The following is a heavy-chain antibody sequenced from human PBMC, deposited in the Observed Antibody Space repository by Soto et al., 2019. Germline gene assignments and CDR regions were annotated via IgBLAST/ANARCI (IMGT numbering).Heavy chain of an antibody. CDR1: GGSISSSNW. D-gene: IGHD2-2*01. J-gene: IGHJ4*02. CDR3: ASLPATSDFDY. V-gene: IGHV4-4*02. Sequence: SETLSLTCAVSGGSISSSNWWSWVRQPPGKGLEWIGEIYQNGSTNYNPYLKSRVTISVDKSKKQFSLKLSSVTAADTAVYYCASLPATSDFDYWGQGTLVTVS. CDR2: IYQNGST.